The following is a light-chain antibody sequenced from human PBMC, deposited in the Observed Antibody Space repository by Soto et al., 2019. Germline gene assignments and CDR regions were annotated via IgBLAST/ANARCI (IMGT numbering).Light chain of an antibody. CDR1: QSVSSSY. CDR2: GAS. Sequence: EVVMRQSPATLSVSPGEGATLSCRASQSVSSSYLAWYQQKPGQAPRLLIYGASSRATGIPDRFSGSGSGTDFTLTISSLEPEDFAVYYCQQRSNWPRRTFGQGTKVDIK. J-gene: IGKJ1*01. CDR3: QQRSNWPRRT. V-gene: IGKV3D-20*02.